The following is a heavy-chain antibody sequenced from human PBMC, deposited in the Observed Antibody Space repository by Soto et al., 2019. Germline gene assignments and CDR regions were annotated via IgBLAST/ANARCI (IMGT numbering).Heavy chain of an antibody. J-gene: IGHJ6*02. V-gene: IGHV1-69*13. CDR3: ARDDQWEAPYYYGMDV. CDR1: GGTFSSYA. Sequence: ASVKVSCKASGGTFSSYAISWVRQAPGQGLEWMGGIIPIFGTANYAQKFQGRVTITADESTSTAYMELSSLRSEDTAVYYCARDDQWEAPYYYGMDVWGQGTTVTVSS. CDR2: IIPIFGTA. D-gene: IGHD1-26*01.